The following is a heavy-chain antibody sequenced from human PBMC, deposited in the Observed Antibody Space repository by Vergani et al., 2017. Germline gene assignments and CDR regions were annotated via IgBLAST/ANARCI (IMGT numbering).Heavy chain of an antibody. J-gene: IGHJ5*02. V-gene: IGHV4-31*03. Sequence: QVQLQESGPGLVKPSQTLSLTCTVSGGSISSGGYYWSWIRQHPGKGLEWIGYIYYSGSTYYNPSLKSRVTISVDTSKNQFSRKLSSGTAADTAVYYCARSNTRIFRWFDPWGQGTLVTVSS. CDR3: ARSNTRIFRWFDP. CDR2: IYYSGST. D-gene: IGHD3-3*01. CDR1: GGSISSGGYY.